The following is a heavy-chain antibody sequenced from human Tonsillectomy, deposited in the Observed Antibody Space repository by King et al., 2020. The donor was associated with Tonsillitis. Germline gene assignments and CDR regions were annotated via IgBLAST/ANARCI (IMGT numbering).Heavy chain of an antibody. CDR1: GGSISSYY. V-gene: IGHV4-59*01. D-gene: IGHD2-15*01. Sequence: QLQESGPGLVKPSETLSLTCTVSGGSISSYYWSWMRQPPGKGLEWIGYIYYSGSTNYNPSLKSRVTISVDTSKNQFSLKLSSVTAADTAAYYCARVLATRGKVYYYYMDVWGKGTTVTVSS. CDR2: IYYSGST. CDR3: ARVLATRGKVYYYYMDV. J-gene: IGHJ6*03.